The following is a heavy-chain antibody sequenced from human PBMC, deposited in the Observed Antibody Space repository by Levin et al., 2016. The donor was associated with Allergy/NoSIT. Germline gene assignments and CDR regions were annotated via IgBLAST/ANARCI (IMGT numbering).Heavy chain of an antibody. J-gene: IGHJ3*01. D-gene: IGHD3-3*01. Sequence: WIRQPPGKGLEWIGNVFYSGTTYYSPSLKGRLTISVDTSKNQFSLKLSSVTAADTAVYYCARTGFLEWLLIGAFDVWGQGTMVTVSS. CDR3: ARTGFLEWLLIGAFDV. CDR2: VFYSGTT. V-gene: IGHV4-39*01.